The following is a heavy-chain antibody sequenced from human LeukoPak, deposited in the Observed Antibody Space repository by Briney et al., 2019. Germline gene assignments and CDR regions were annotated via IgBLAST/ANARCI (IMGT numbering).Heavy chain of an antibody. V-gene: IGHV1-58*01. CDR1: GFTFTTSA. Sequence: ASVKVSCKASGFTFTTSAVQWVRQARGQRLEWIGRIVFGSGNTDHAQKFQGRLTITRDISTSTAYMELSSLTSDDTAVYYCAAVPNANAWYWDDAFDIWGQGTMVTVSS. J-gene: IGHJ3*02. D-gene: IGHD3-16*01. CDR3: AAVPNANAWYWDDAFDI. CDR2: IVFGSGNT.